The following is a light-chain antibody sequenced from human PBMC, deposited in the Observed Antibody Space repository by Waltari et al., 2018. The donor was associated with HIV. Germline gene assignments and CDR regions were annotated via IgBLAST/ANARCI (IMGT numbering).Light chain of an antibody. V-gene: IGLV3-9*01. CDR3: QVWDSGAVI. Sequence: YEVTQARSVSVTLGQTAKITCGGNYIRTKSVHWYQQRPGQAPTLVIFADSGRPSGVPDRFSGSSSENLATLSINRVQSGDEADYYCQVWDSGAVIFGGGTKLTV. CDR1: YIRTKS. J-gene: IGLJ2*01. CDR2: ADS.